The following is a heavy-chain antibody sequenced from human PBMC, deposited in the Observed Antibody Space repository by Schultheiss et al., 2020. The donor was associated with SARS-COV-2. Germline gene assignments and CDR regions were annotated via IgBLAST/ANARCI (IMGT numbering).Heavy chain of an antibody. CDR2: ISNDGSNK. V-gene: IGHV3-30*04. Sequence: GGSLRLSCAASGLTFNRHAMHWVRQAPGKGLEWVAVISNDGSNKDYADSVKGRFTISRDNSKNTLYLQMNSLRAEDTAVYYCAKRSSSWLNYYYYYMDVWGKGTTVTVSS. D-gene: IGHD6-13*01. CDR1: GLTFNRHA. CDR3: AKRSSSWLNYYYYYMDV. J-gene: IGHJ6*03.